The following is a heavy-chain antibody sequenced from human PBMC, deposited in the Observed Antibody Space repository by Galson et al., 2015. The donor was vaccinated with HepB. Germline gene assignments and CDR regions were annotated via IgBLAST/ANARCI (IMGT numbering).Heavy chain of an antibody. CDR2: IIPIFGTA. CDR1: GGTFSSYA. Sequence: SVKVSCKASGGTFSSYAISWVRQAPGQGLEWMGGIIPIFGTANYAQKFQGRVTITADESTSTAYMELSSLRSEDTAVYYCVRGGRCSGGSCYRQRLWFDPWGQGTLVTVSS. J-gene: IGHJ5*02. CDR3: VRGGRCSGGSCYRQRLWFDP. D-gene: IGHD2-15*01. V-gene: IGHV1-69*13.